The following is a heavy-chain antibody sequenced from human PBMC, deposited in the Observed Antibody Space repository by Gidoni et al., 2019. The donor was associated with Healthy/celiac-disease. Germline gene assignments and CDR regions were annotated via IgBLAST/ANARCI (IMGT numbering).Heavy chain of an antibody. CDR2: INAGNGNT. J-gene: IGHJ6*02. Sequence: QVQLVQSGAEVKKPGASVQVSCKASGYTFTSYAMHWVRQAPGQRLEWMGWINAGNGNTKYSQKFQGRVTITRDTSASTAYMELSSRRSEDTAVYYCAWGDYDSSGAYGMDVWGQGTTVTVSS. V-gene: IGHV1-3*01. D-gene: IGHD3-22*01. CDR3: AWGDYDSSGAYGMDV. CDR1: GYTFTSYA.